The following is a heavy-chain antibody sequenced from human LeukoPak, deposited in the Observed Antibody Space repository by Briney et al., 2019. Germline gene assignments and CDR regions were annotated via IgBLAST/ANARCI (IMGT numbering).Heavy chain of an antibody. Sequence: GGSLRLSCAASGFTFSSYAMHWVRQAPGKGLEWVAVISYDGSNKYYADSVKGRFTISRDNSKNTLYLQMNSLRAEDTAVYYCAREGHQLLSEDNWFDPWGQGTLVTVST. CDR2: ISYDGSNK. J-gene: IGHJ5*02. D-gene: IGHD2-2*01. CDR3: AREGHQLLSEDNWFDP. V-gene: IGHV3-30-3*01. CDR1: GFTFSSYA.